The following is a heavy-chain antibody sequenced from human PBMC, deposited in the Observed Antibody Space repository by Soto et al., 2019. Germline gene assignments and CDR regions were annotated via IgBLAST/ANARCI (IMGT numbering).Heavy chain of an antibody. J-gene: IGHJ4*02. CDR3: ARVRGSRWYVDY. CDR1: GGSISSGDYY. D-gene: IGHD6-13*01. Sequence: SETLSLTCTVSGGSISSGDYYWSWIRQPSGKGLEWIGYIYYSGSTYYNPSLKSRVTISVDTSKNQFSLKLSSVTAADTAVYYCARVRGSRWYVDYWGQGTLVTVSS. CDR2: IYYSGST. V-gene: IGHV4-30-4*01.